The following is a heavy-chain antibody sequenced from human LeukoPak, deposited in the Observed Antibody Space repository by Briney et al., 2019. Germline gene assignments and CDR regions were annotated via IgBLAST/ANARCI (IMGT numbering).Heavy chain of an antibody. CDR1: GYSFTNYW. Sequence: GESLKISCKGSGYSFTNYWIGWVRQMPGKGLEWMGIIYPDDSDTKYSPSFEGQVTISADKFINTAYLQWSSLKASDTAMYYCTSTIGAVYWGQGTLVTVSS. J-gene: IGHJ4*02. D-gene: IGHD3-3*01. V-gene: IGHV5-51*01. CDR2: IYPDDSDT. CDR3: TSTIGAVY.